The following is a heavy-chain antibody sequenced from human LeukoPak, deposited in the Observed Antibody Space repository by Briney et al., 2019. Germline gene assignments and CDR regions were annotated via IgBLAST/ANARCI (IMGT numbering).Heavy chain of an antibody. V-gene: IGHV3-30*18. D-gene: IGHD2-15*01. J-gene: IGHJ4*02. CDR3: AKDLSRLPGDY. Sequence: GRSLRLSCAASVLTFSIYGMHWGRRAPGRGLEWVAVISYDGSNTYYAEYVQGRFTISRDNSKHTLYLQMNSLRAEDTAVYYCAKDLSRLPGDYWGQGTLVTVSS. CDR2: ISYDGSNT. CDR1: VLTFSIYG.